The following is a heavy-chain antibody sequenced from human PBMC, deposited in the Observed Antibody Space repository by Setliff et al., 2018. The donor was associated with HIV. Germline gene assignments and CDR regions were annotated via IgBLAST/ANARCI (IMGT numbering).Heavy chain of an antibody. J-gene: IGHJ5*02. Sequence: GASVKVSCKASGYTFTAYAMHWVRQAPGQRLEWMGWINAGNGNTKYSQRVQGRVTITRDTSASTAYMELSSLRSEATAVYYCARAADYDFWSGYSSGWFDPWGQGTLVTVS. CDR3: ARAADYDFWSGYSSGWFDP. CDR1: GYTFTAYA. D-gene: IGHD3-3*01. CDR2: INAGNGNT. V-gene: IGHV1-3*01.